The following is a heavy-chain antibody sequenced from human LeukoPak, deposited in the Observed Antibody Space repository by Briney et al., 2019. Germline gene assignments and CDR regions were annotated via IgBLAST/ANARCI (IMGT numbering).Heavy chain of an antibody. CDR2: IYYSGST. Sequence: SETLSLTCTVSGGSISSYYWSWIRQPPGKGLEWIGYIYYSGSTNCNPSLKSRVTISVDTSKNQFSLKLSSVTAADTAVYYCARGLDYDNGMDVWGQGTTVTVSS. V-gene: IGHV4-59*08. CDR1: GGSISSYY. CDR3: ARGLDYDNGMDV. J-gene: IGHJ6*02. D-gene: IGHD6-19*01.